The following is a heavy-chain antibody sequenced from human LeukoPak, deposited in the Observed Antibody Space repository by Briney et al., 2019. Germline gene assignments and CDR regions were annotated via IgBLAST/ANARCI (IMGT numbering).Heavy chain of an antibody. CDR3: ARFGVVASGTNY. CDR1: GVSFSGYY. Sequence: PSETLSLTCAVYGVSFSGYYWNWIRQPPGKGLEWIGEINHSGSTNCNPSLKSRVTISVDTSKNQFSLKLSSVTAADTAVYYCARFGVVASGTNYWGQGTLVTVSS. D-gene: IGHD6-13*01. CDR2: INHSGST. J-gene: IGHJ4*02. V-gene: IGHV4-34*01.